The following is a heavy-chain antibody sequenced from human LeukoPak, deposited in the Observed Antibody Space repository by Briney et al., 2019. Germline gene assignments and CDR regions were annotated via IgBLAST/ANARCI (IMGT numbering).Heavy chain of an antibody. CDR3: ARHLRYGASDY. J-gene: IGHJ4*02. CDR1: GFTFSSYE. Sequence: GGSLRLSCAASGFTFSSYEMNWVRQAPGKGLEWVSYISSSGSTIYYADSVKGRFTISRDNAKNSLYLQMNSLRAEDTAVYYCARHLRYGASDYWGQGTLVTVSS. D-gene: IGHD4/OR15-4a*01. CDR2: ISSSGSTI. V-gene: IGHV3-48*03.